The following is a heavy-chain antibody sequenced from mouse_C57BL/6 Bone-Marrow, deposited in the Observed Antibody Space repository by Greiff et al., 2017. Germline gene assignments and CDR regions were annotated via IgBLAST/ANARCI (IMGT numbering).Heavy chain of an antibody. CDR1: GFNIKDDY. D-gene: IGHD2-12*01. Sequence: EVQLQQSVAELVRPGASVKLSCTASGFNIKDDYMHWVKQRPEQGLEWIGWIDPENGDTEYASKFQGKATITADTSSNTAYLQLRSLTSEDTAVYCCTAPLRLYSYWGQGTTLTVSS. V-gene: IGHV14-4*01. CDR2: IDPENGDT. CDR3: TAPLRLYSY. J-gene: IGHJ2*01.